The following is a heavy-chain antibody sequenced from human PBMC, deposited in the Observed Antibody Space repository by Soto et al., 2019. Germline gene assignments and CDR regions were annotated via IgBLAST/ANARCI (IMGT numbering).Heavy chain of an antibody. Sequence: PGGSLRLSCAASGFTISSYAMSWVRQAPGRGLEWVSTISASGGSTYYADSVKGRFTISRDNSKNTLFLQMNSLRAEDAAVYYCAKASTSSSRSYFDYLGQGTLVTVSS. D-gene: IGHD6-13*01. CDR2: ISASGGST. V-gene: IGHV3-23*01. J-gene: IGHJ4*02. CDR1: GFTISSYA. CDR3: AKASTSSSRSYFDY.